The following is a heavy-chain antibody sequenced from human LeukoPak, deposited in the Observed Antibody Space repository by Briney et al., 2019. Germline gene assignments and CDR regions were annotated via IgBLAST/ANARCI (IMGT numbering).Heavy chain of an antibody. CDR3: ARDRTTVTVFDY. D-gene: IGHD4-17*01. CDR1: GFTFSSYA. J-gene: IGHJ4*02. CDR2: MSYDGSNK. V-gene: IGHV3-30*04. Sequence: PGGSLRLSCAASGFTFSSYAMHWVRQAPGKGLEWVAVMSYDGSNKYYADSVKGRFTVSRDNAKNTLYLQMNSLRGDDTAVYYCARDRTTVTVFDYWGQGTLVTVSS.